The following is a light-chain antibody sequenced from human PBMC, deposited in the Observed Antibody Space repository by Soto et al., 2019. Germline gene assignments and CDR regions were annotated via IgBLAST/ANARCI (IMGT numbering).Light chain of an antibody. V-gene: IGKV3-20*01. CDR3: QQYNNWPRT. CDR2: AAS. Sequence: EIVLLQSPGTLSLSPGERATLSCRASQSVSSSYLAWYQQKPGQAPRLLIYAASSRATGIADRFSGSGSGTDFTLTISRLEPEDFAVYYCQQYNNWPRTFGQGTKVDIK. CDR1: QSVSSSY. J-gene: IGKJ1*01.